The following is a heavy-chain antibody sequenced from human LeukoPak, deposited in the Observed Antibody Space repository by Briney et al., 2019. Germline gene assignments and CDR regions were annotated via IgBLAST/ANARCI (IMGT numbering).Heavy chain of an antibody. CDR3: ARSLPAAYDAFDI. J-gene: IGHJ3*02. D-gene: IGHD2-2*01. CDR2: IYYSGST. V-gene: IGHV4-39*01. CDR1: GGSISSSSYY. Sequence: SETLSPTCTVSGGSISSSSYYWGWIRQRPGKGLEWIGSIYYSGSTYYNPSLKSRVTISVDTSKNQFSLKLSSVTAADTAVYYCARSLPAAYDAFDIWGQGTMVTVSS.